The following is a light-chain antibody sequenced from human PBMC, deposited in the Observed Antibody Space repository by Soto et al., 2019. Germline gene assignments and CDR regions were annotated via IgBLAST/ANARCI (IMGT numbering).Light chain of an antibody. Sequence: QSALTQPACVSGSPGQSIAISCTGTSSDVGGYNYVSWYQHHPGKVPKLVIYDVTNRHSGVSARFSGSKSGSTASLTTSGLRAEDEADFYCCACPSTRTYVFETGTK. CDR3: CACPSTRTYV. J-gene: IGLJ1*01. V-gene: IGLV2-14*03. CDR1: SSDVGGYNY. CDR2: DVT.